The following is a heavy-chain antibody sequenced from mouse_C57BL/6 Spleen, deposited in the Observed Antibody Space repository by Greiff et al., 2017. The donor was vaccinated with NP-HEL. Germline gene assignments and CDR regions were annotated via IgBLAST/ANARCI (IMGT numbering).Heavy chain of an antibody. V-gene: IGHV14-2*01. J-gene: IGHJ2*01. Sequence: EVHLVESGAELVKPGASVKLSCTASGFNIKDYYMHWVKQRTEQGLEWIGRIDPEDGETKYAPKFPGKATITADTSSNTAYLQLSSLTSEDTAVYYCATGSSYFDYWGQGTTLTVSS. CDR2: IDPEDGET. CDR3: ATGSSYFDY. D-gene: IGHD1-1*01. CDR1: GFNIKDYY.